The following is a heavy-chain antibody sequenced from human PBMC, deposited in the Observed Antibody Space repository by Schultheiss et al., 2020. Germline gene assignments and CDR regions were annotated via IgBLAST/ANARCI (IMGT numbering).Heavy chain of an antibody. V-gene: IGHV4-38-2*01. CDR1: GYSISSGYY. Sequence: SETLSLTCAVSGYSISSGYYWGWIRQPPGKGLEWIGSIYHSGSTYYNPSLKSRVTISVDTSKNQFSLKLSSVTAADTAVYYCARAEMATVLFDYWGQGTLVTVSS. CDR2: IYHSGST. J-gene: IGHJ4*02. D-gene: IGHD5-24*01. CDR3: ARAEMATVLFDY.